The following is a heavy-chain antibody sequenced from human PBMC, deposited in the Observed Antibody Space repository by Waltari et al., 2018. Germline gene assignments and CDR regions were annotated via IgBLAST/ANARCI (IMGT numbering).Heavy chain of an antibody. V-gene: IGHV2-5*01. D-gene: IGHD6-13*01. CDR2: IYYNDDA. Sequence: QITSKESGPTLVKPTKTLTLTCTVSGFAESSSGVGVGWIRQTPGTDLEWLALIYYNDDARYSPSLRSRLTITKDTSKNQVVLTMTNMDPVDTATYYCAHTPLRWELVLDYWGRGTLVTVSS. CDR3: AHTPLRWELVLDY. J-gene: IGHJ4*02. CDR1: GFAESSSGVG.